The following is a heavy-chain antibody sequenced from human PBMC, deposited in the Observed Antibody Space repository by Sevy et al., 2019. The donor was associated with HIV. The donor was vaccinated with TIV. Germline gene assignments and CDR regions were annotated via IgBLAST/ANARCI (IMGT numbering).Heavy chain of an antibody. Sequence: GGSLRLSCAASGFTFSNGWMSWVRQAPGKGLEWVGRIKSKTDGGTTDYAAPMKGRFTISRDDSKNTVYLQMNSLKSEXTAVYYCATEGLYCSGSTCYTEGFDDWGQGTLVTVSS. CDR2: IKSKTDGGTT. J-gene: IGHJ4*02. CDR3: ATEGLYCSGSTCYTEGFDD. V-gene: IGHV3-15*01. D-gene: IGHD2-15*01. CDR1: GFTFSNGW.